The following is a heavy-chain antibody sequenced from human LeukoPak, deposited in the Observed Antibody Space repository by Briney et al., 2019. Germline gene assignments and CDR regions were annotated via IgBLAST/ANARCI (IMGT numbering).Heavy chain of an antibody. CDR3: ARGNGDIVVVPAAIRHYYYYMDV. J-gene: IGHJ6*03. CDR2: ISHSGST. CDR1: GGSFSGYY. D-gene: IGHD2-2*02. V-gene: IGHV4-34*01. Sequence: SETLSLTCAVYGGSFSGYYWSWIRQPPGKGLEWIGEISHSGSTNYNPSLKSRVTISVDTSKNQFSLKVSSVTAADTAVYYCARGNGDIVVVPAAIRHYYYYMDVWGKGTTVTVSS.